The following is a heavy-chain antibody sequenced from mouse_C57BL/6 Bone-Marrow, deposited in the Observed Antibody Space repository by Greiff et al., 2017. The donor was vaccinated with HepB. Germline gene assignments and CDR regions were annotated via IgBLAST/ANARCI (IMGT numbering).Heavy chain of an antibody. Sequence: EVKLMESGGGLVKPGGSLKLSCAASGFTFSSYAMSWVRQTPEKRLEWVATISDGGSYTYYPDNVKGRFTISRDNAKNNLYLQMSHLKSEDTAMYYCARDYYYGSTYYYAMDYCGQGTSVTVSS. CDR3: ARDYYYGSTYYYAMDY. D-gene: IGHD1-1*01. CDR1: GFTFSSYA. CDR2: ISDGGSYT. J-gene: IGHJ4*01. V-gene: IGHV5-4*01.